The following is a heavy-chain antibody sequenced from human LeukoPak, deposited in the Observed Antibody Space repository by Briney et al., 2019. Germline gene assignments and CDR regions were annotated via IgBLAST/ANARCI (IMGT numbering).Heavy chain of an antibody. CDR3: AHSIPSQFWSDNYYMDV. Sequence: ESGPTLVNPTQTLTLTCTFSGFSLSTSGVGVGWIRQPPGKALEWLALIYWDDDKRYSPSLRSRLTITKDTSKNQVVLTMTNMDPVDTATYYCAHSIPSQFWSDNYYMDVWGKGTTVTVSS. CDR2: IYWDDDK. D-gene: IGHD3-3*01. J-gene: IGHJ6*03. V-gene: IGHV2-5*02. CDR1: GFSLSTSGVG.